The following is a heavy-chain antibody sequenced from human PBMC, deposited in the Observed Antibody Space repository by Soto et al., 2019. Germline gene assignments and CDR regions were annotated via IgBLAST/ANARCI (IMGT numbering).Heavy chain of an antibody. D-gene: IGHD3-9*01. CDR3: AIPSGINVTGHDY. CDR2: ISVDAGST. CDR1: GFPFRNYA. Sequence: GGSLRLSCAASGFPFRNYAMSWVRQSPGRGLEWVSSISVDAGSTYYADSVTGRFTISRDNSRNTLYLEMNRLRAEETAIYYCAIPSGINVTGHDYWCQGNLVTVSS. V-gene: IGHV3-23*01. J-gene: IGHJ4*02.